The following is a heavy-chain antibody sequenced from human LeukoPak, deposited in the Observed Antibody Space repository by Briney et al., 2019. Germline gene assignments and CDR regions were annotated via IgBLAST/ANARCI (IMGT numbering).Heavy chain of an antibody. V-gene: IGHV1-2*02. CDR3: APDYGDYRLDY. D-gene: IGHD4-17*01. CDR1: GYTFTAYY. J-gene: IGHJ4*02. Sequence: ASVKVSCKASGYTFTAYYMHWVRQAPGQGLEWMGWINPNSGATNYAQNFQGRVTMTRDTSISTAYMELSRLRSDDTAVYYCAPDYGDYRLDYWGQGTLVTVSS. CDR2: INPNSGAT.